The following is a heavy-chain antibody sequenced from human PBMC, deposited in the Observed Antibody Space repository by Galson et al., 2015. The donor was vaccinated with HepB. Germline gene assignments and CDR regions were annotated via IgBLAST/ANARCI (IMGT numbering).Heavy chain of an antibody. CDR3: ARRYYDSSGYYYATFFDY. CDR2: ISSSSSTI. J-gene: IGHJ4*02. CDR1: GFTFSSYS. D-gene: IGHD3-22*01. Sequence: SLRLSCAASGFTFSSYSMNWVRQAPGKGLEWVSYISSSSSTIYYADSVKGRFTISRDNAKNSLYLLMNSLRDEDTAVYYCARRYYDSSGYYYATFFDYWGQGTLVTVSS. V-gene: IGHV3-48*02.